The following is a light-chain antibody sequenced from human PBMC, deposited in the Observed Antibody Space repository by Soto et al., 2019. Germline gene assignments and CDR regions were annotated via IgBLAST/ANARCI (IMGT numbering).Light chain of an antibody. Sequence: QSVLTQPRSVSGSPGQSITISCTGTSSDVGGYNYVSWYQQHPGKAPKLMIYEVSNRPSGVSNRFSGSKSGNTASLTISGLQAEDEADYYCSAYAGSNNFVFGSGTKVTVL. CDR3: SAYAGSNNFV. CDR1: SSDVGGYNY. J-gene: IGLJ1*01. CDR2: EVS. V-gene: IGLV2-14*01.